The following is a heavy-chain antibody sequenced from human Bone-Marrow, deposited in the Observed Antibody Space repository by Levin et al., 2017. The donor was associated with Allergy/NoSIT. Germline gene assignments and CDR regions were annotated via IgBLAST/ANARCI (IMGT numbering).Heavy chain of an antibody. CDR1: GGSFSGYY. D-gene: IGHD6-13*01. J-gene: IGHJ4*02. CDR3: AGGAAAGFDY. Sequence: SQTLSLTCAVYGGSFSGYYWSWIRQPPGKGLEWIGEINHSGSTNYNPSLKSRVTISVDTSKNQFSLKLSSVTAADTAVYYCAGGAAAGFDYWGQGTLVTVSS. V-gene: IGHV4-34*01. CDR2: INHSGST.